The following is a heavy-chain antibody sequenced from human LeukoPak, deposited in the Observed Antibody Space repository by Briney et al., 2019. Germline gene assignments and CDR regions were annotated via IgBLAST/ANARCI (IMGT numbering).Heavy chain of an antibody. J-gene: IGHJ6*02. Sequence: GGSLRLSCAASGFTFNNYAMNWVRQAPGKGLEWVSVISGSGGTTYYADSVKGRFTISRDSSKNTLYLQMNSLRAGDTAVYYCAKVSGGGLYYDGMDVWGQGTTVTVSS. CDR1: GFTFNNYA. CDR2: ISGSGGTT. CDR3: AKVSGGGLYYDGMDV. V-gene: IGHV3-23*01. D-gene: IGHD1-14*01.